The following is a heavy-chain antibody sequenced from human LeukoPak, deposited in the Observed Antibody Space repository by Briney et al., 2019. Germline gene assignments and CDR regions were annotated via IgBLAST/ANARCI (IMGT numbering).Heavy chain of an antibody. V-gene: IGHV3-7*01. CDR1: GFPFNVQT. CDR3: ARGGATRGRFEN. J-gene: IGHJ4*02. CDR2: MRQDGSEI. Sequence: PGGSLRLSCAASGFPFNVQTMSWVRQAPGKGLDWVASMRQDGSEIYYVDSVKGRFTISRDNPKNSLYLQMNSLRAEDTAVYYCARGGATRGRFENWGQGILVTVSS. D-gene: IGHD1-26*01.